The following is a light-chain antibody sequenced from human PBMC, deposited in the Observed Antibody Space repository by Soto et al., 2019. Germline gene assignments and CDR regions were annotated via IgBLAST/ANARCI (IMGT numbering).Light chain of an antibody. Sequence: EIVMTQSPATLSLSPGERATLSCRASQSVSSSYLSWYQQQPGEAPRLLIYGASTRATGIPARFSGSGSGTDVTLTISSLQPEDCAFYYCQQDYNLPPTYGQGTKVEIK. J-gene: IGKJ1*01. CDR3: QQDYNLPPT. CDR1: QSVSSSY. CDR2: GAS. V-gene: IGKV3D-7*01.